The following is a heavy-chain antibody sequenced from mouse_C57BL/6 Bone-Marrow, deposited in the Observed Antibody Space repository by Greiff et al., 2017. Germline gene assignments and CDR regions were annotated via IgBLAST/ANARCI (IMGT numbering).Heavy chain of an antibody. CDR2: IYPGDGDT. J-gene: IGHJ4*01. CDR3: ASIYYGNYDAMDY. Sequence: QVQLQQSGPELVKPGASVKISCKASGYAFSSSWMNWVKQRPGKGLEWIGRIYPGDGDTNYNGKFKGKATLTADKSSSTAYMQLISLTSEDSAVYFCASIYYGNYDAMDYWGQGTSVTVSS. CDR1: GYAFSSSW. V-gene: IGHV1-82*01. D-gene: IGHD2-1*01.